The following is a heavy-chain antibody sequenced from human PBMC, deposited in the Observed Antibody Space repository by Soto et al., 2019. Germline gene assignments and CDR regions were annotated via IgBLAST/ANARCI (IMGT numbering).Heavy chain of an antibody. V-gene: IGHV4-39*01. D-gene: IGHD3-9*01. CDR1: GGYISSSGYY. CDR3: ARHVMTGPYNYYCSGLDV. J-gene: IGHJ6*02. Sequence: QLQLRESGPGLVKPSETLSLTCSVSGGYISSSGYYWAWVRQPPGKGLEWIGNIYFSGSTYYNPSLKSRVTMSIDTSKSQFSLNLSSVTAADTAVYFCARHVMTGPYNYYCSGLDVWGQGTTVTVSS. CDR2: IYFSGST.